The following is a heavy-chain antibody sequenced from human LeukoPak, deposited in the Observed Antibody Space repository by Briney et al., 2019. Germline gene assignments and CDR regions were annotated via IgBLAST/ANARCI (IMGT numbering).Heavy chain of an antibody. CDR1: GGSMSSYF. CDR2: IYHSGST. Sequence: PSETLSLTCTVSGGSMSSYFWSWIRQPPGKGLEWIGYIYHSGSTNYNPSLKSRVTISVDTSKNQFSLKLSSVTAADTAVYYCARGPPFAYYDGSGYSNWFDPWGQGTLVTVSS. D-gene: IGHD3-22*01. CDR3: ARGPPFAYYDGSGYSNWFDP. J-gene: IGHJ5*02. V-gene: IGHV4-59*01.